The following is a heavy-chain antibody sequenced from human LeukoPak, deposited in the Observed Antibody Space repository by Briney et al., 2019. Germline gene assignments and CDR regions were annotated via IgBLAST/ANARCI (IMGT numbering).Heavy chain of an antibody. CDR2: INHSGST. CDR3: ARERGSGSYYKWFDP. J-gene: IGHJ5*02. Sequence: PSETLSLTCAVHGGSFSGYYWSWIRQPPGKGLEWIGEINHSGSTNYNPSLKSRVTISVDTSKNQFSLKLSSVTAADTAVYYCARERGSGSYYKWFDPWGQGTLVTVSS. V-gene: IGHV4-34*01. D-gene: IGHD3-10*01. CDR1: GGSFSGYY.